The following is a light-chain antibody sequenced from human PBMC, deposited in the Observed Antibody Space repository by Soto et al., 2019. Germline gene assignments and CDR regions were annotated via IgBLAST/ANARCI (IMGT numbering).Light chain of an antibody. Sequence: EIELTHSPGTLSLFPGEIVTLSCRASQSVSSNYLAWYQQKPGRAPRLLIYGASSRDTGIPDRFSGSGSGTDFTLTISRLEPEEFAAYPWQQNGGSMTFGQGTKVDIK. CDR1: QSVSSNY. CDR2: GAS. V-gene: IGKV3-20*01. CDR3: QQNGGSMT. J-gene: IGKJ1*01.